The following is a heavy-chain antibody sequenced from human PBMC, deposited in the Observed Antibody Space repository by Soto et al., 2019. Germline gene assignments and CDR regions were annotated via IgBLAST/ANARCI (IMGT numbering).Heavy chain of an antibody. CDR1: GGSISSYY. V-gene: IGHV4-59*01. CDR2: IYYSGST. Sequence: SETLSLTCTVSGGSISSYYWSWIRQPPGKGLEWIGYIYYSGSTNYNPSLKSRVTISVDTSKNQFSLKLSSVTAADTAVYYCARGRIPLRQQWLFLYGMDVWGQGTTVTVSS. D-gene: IGHD6-19*01. J-gene: IGHJ6*02. CDR3: ARGRIPLRQQWLFLYGMDV.